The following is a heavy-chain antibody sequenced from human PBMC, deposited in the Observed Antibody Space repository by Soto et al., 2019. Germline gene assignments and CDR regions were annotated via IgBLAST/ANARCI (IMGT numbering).Heavy chain of an antibody. V-gene: IGHV1-3*01. CDR1: GYTFTSYA. D-gene: IGHD7-27*01. J-gene: IGHJ6*02. CDR2: INADNGNT. Sequence: QVQLVQSGAEVKKPGASVKVSCKASGYTFTSYAMHWVRQAPGQRLEWMGWINADNGNTKYSQKFQGRVTITRDTSASTAHMEGSSLRSEDTAVYYCARDWGNYYYGMDVWGQGTTVTVSS. CDR3: ARDWGNYYYGMDV.